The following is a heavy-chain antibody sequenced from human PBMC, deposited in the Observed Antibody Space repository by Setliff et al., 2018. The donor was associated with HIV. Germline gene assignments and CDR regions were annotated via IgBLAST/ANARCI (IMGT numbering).Heavy chain of an antibody. CDR3: AKGSGFYDY. D-gene: IGHD3-22*01. CDR1: GFAFSGHQ. J-gene: IGHJ4*02. Sequence: PGGSLRLSCAASGFAFSGHQMSWVRQAPGKGLEWVALMYDGGSTYYADSVKGRFTITRDISKNTLDLQMNSLRVDDTAVYYCAKGSGFYDYWGQGTLVTVSS. CDR2: MYDGGST. V-gene: IGHV3-53*01.